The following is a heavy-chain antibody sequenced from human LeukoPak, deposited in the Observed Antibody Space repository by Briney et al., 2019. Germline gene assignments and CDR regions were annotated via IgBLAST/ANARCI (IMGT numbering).Heavy chain of an antibody. J-gene: IGHJ3*02. Sequence: NPGGSLRLSCAASGFTFSSYSMNWVRQAPGKGLEWVSSISSSSSYIYYADSVKGRFTISRDNAKNSLYLQMNSLRAEDTAVYYCARGIGSSWYSNDAFDIWGQGTMVTVPS. D-gene: IGHD6-13*01. V-gene: IGHV3-21*01. CDR2: ISSSSSYI. CDR1: GFTFSSYS. CDR3: ARGIGSSWYSNDAFDI.